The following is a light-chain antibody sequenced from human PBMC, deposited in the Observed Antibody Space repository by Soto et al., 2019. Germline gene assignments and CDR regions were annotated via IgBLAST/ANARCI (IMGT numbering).Light chain of an antibody. CDR2: GNS. CDR1: SSNIGAGYD. Sequence: QSVLTQPPSVSGAPGQRVTISCTGSSSNIGAGYDVHWYRQLPGTAPKLLIYGNSNRPSGVPDRFSGSKSGTSASLAITGFQAEDEADYSCQSYDSTLSAYVFGTGTKVTAL. V-gene: IGLV1-40*01. CDR3: QSYDSTLSAYV. J-gene: IGLJ1*01.